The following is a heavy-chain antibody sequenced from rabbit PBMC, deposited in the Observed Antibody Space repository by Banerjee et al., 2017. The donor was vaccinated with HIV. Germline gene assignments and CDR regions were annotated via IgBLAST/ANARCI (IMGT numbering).Heavy chain of an antibody. Sequence: EQLEESGGGLVQPGGSLTLSCKASGFDFSSYGVSWVRQAPGKGLEWIACINTSSGNTVYATWAKGRFTISRTSTTVDLKMTSLTAADTATYFCARDLAGVIGWNFNFWGPGTLVTVS. CDR3: ARDLAGVIGWNFNF. CDR2: INTSSGNT. J-gene: IGHJ4*01. D-gene: IGHD4-1*01. V-gene: IGHV1S21*01. CDR1: GFDFSSYG.